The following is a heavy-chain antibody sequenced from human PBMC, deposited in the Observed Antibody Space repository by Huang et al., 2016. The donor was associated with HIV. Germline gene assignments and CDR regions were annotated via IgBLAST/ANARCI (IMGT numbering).Heavy chain of an antibody. CDR3: AKDGADEEWDIDY. Sequence: VQLVESGGGVVQPGRSLRLACAASGFSFSTYGLPRVRQAPGKGLEWVAVISYDGSNKYYAHSVKGRFTISRDTSENKVYLQMNSLRHEDTAVYYCAKDGADEEWDIDYWGQGTLVTVSS. V-gene: IGHV3-30*18. D-gene: IGHD1-26*01. CDR2: ISYDGSNK. J-gene: IGHJ4*02. CDR1: GFSFSTYG.